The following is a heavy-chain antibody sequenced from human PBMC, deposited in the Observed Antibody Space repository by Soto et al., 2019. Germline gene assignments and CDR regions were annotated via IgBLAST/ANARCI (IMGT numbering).Heavy chain of an antibody. D-gene: IGHD6-19*01. J-gene: IGHJ3*02. V-gene: IGHV4-4*07. CDR3: AREGIAVAGTHAFDI. Sequence: QVQLQESGPGLVKPSETLSLTCTVSGGSISSYYWSWIRQPAGKGLEWIGRIYTSGSTNYNPSLRSRVTMSVDTSKNQFSLKLSAVTAADTAVYYCAREGIAVAGTHAFDIWGQGTMVTVSS. CDR2: IYTSGST. CDR1: GGSISSYY.